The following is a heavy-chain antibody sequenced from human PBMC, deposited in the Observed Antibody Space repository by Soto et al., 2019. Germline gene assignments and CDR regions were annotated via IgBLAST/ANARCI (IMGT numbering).Heavy chain of an antibody. Sequence: ASVKVSCKASGYTFTGYYMHWVRQAPGQGLEWMGWINPNSGGTNYAQKFQGRVTMTRDTSISTAYMELSRLRSDDTAVYYCARGDKYYYDSSGYSHLDYWGQGTLVTVSS. CDR2: INPNSGGT. D-gene: IGHD3-22*01. V-gene: IGHV1-2*02. J-gene: IGHJ4*02. CDR1: GYTFTGYY. CDR3: ARGDKYYYDSSGYSHLDY.